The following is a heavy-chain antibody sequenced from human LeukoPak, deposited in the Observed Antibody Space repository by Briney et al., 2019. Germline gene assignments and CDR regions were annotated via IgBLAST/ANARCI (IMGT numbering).Heavy chain of an antibody. CDR2: ISYDGSNK. J-gene: IGHJ6*03. Sequence: GGSLRLSCAASGFTFSSYAMSWVRQAPGKGLEWVAVISYDGSNKYYADSVKGRFTISRDNSKNTLYLQMNSLRAEDTAVYYCAKVTTNYYYCMDVWGKGTTVTVSS. CDR1: GFTFSSYA. D-gene: IGHD1-14*01. CDR3: AKVTTNYYYCMDV. V-gene: IGHV3-30*18.